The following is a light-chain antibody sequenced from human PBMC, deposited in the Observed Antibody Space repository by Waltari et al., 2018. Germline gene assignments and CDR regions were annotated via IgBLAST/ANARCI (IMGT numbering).Light chain of an antibody. J-gene: IGKJ4*01. CDR2: DTS. V-gene: IGKV1-33*01. CDR3: QVSFHFPLT. CDR1: QDITIY. Sequence: DIQMTQSPSSLAASVGDRVTITCQASQDITIYLNWYQQKPGKAPKLLIYDTSKLETGVSSRFSGSGSGTHFTFTISSLQPEDIATYYCQVSFHFPLTFGGGTKLEIK.